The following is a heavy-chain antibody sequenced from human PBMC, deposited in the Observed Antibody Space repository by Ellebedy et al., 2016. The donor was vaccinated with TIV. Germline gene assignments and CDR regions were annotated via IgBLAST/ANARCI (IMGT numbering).Heavy chain of an antibody. Sequence: GESLKISXAASGFTFSSYAMHWVRQAPGKGLEWVAVISYDGSNKYYADSVKGRFTISRDNSKNTLYLQMNSLRAEDTAVYYCARDGYGSGSYDFYYYYGMDVWGQGTTVTVSS. J-gene: IGHJ6*02. D-gene: IGHD3-10*01. CDR1: GFTFSSYA. V-gene: IGHV3-30*04. CDR3: ARDGYGSGSYDFYYYYGMDV. CDR2: ISYDGSNK.